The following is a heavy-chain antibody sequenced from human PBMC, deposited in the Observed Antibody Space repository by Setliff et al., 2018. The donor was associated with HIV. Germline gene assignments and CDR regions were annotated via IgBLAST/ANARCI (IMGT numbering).Heavy chain of an antibody. V-gene: IGHV4-59*03. CDR3: AKSSPSIGYISGY. D-gene: IGHD5-12*01. J-gene: IGHJ4*02. CDR2: ISPTGNT. Sequence: SETLCLTCSVSGASISSYYWSWIRQPPGKGLEWIGYISPTGNTNYNPSLKSRVTISTDTSKNQFSLNVRSVTAADTAVYFCAKSSPSIGYISGYWGQGTLVTVSS. CDR1: GASISSYY.